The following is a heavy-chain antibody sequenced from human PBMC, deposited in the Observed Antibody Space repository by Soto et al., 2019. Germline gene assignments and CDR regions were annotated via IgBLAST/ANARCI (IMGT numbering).Heavy chain of an antibody. V-gene: IGHV3-7*03. Sequence: GGSLRLSCAASGFTFSSYWMSWVRQAPGKGLEWVANIKQDGSEKYYVDSVKGRFTISRDNAKNSLYLQMNSLRAEDTAVYYCARDNSDPIVVVTATITNYFDYWGQGTLVTVSS. J-gene: IGHJ4*02. CDR2: IKQDGSEK. D-gene: IGHD2-21*02. CDR3: ARDNSDPIVVVTATITNYFDY. CDR1: GFTFSSYW.